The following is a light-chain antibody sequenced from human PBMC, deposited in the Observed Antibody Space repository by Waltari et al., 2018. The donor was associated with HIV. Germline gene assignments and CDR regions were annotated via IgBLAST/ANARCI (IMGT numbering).Light chain of an antibody. CDR2: SDD. Sequence: QSVMTPPPSASGTPGQGVTISCSGSNSNIGTNTVIWYQHLPGTAPKLLIYSDDQRPSGVPDRFSGSKSGTSASLAISGLQSEDEADYYCGVWDDGLNGPEFGGGTKLTVL. J-gene: IGLJ3*02. CDR3: GVWDDGLNGPE. CDR1: NSNIGTNT. V-gene: IGLV1-44*01.